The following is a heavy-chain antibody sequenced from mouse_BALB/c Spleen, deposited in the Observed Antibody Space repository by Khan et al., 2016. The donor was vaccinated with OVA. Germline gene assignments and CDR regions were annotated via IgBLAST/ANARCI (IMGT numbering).Heavy chain of an antibody. V-gene: IGHV1-4*01. CDR3: VRDGAYHRNDGWFAY. J-gene: IGHJ3*01. D-gene: IGHD2-14*01. CDR1: GYTFTSYT. CDR2: INPSNGYT. Sequence: QVQLKQSGAELARPGASVKMSCKASGYTFTSYTIHWIKVRPGQGLEWIGFINPSNGYTNYNQKFKDKATLTADKSSTTVYMQLSSLTSDESEVYNCVRDGAYHRNDGWFAYWGQGTLVTGSA.